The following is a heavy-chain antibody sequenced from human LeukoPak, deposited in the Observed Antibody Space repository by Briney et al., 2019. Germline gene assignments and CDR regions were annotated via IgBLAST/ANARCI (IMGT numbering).Heavy chain of an antibody. Sequence: GGSLRLSCAASGFTVSSNYMSWVRQAPGKGLEWVSVIYSGGSTYYADSVKGRFTISRDNSKNTLYLQMNSLRAEDTAVYYCAREVLSSSWYKANDAFDIWGQGTMVTVSS. CDR3: AREVLSSSWYKANDAFDI. CDR1: GFTVSSNY. V-gene: IGHV3-53*01. J-gene: IGHJ3*02. CDR2: IYSGGST. D-gene: IGHD6-13*01.